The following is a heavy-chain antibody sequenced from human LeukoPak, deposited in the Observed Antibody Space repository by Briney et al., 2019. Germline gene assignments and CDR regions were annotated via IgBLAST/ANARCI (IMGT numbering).Heavy chain of an antibody. CDR2: ISYDGSNK. J-gene: IGHJ6*02. Sequence: GRSLRLSCAASGFTFSSYAMHWVRQAPGKALEWVAVISYDGSNKYYADSVKGRFTISRDNSKNTLYLKMNSLRAEDTAVYYCARDYDSSGYFIYYYGMDVWGQGTTVTVSS. V-gene: IGHV3-30-3*01. D-gene: IGHD3-22*01. CDR1: GFTFSSYA. CDR3: ARDYDSSGYFIYYYGMDV.